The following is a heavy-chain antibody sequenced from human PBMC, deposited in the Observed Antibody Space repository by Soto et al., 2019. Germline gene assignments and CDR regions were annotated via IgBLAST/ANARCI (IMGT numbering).Heavy chain of an antibody. J-gene: IGHJ4*02. Sequence: ASVKFSCKTSGYTFTDYYMHWVRHAPGQGLEWMGWINPNSGGPISAQKFQGRVTMSRDTSISTAYLELSRLRSDDTAVYYCARGVTTSIDYWGQGTQVTVSS. D-gene: IGHD3-22*01. CDR1: GYTFTDYY. CDR2: INPNSGGP. CDR3: ARGVTTSIDY. V-gene: IGHV1-2*02.